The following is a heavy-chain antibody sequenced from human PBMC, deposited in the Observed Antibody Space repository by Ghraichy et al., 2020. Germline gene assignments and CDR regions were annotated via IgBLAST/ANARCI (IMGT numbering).Heavy chain of an antibody. D-gene: IGHD3-10*01. J-gene: IGHJ4*02. CDR2: ISWDGGST. CDR3: AKGGPSAPPTGY. Sequence: GESLNISCAASGFTFDDYAMHWVRQAPGKGLEWVSLISWDGGSTYYADSVKGRFTISRDNSKNSLYLQMNSLRAEDTALYYCAKGGPSAPPTGYWGQGTLVTVSS. CDR1: GFTFDDYA. V-gene: IGHV3-43D*03.